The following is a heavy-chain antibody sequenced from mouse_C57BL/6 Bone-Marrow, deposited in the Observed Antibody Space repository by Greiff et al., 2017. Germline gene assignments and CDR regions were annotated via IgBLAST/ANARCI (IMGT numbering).Heavy chain of an antibody. Sequence: VQLQQPGAELVMPGASVKLSCKASGYTFTSYWMHWVKQRPGQGLEWIGEIDPSDSYTNYNQKFKGKSTLTVDKSSSTAYMQLSSLTSEDSAVYYCARKGIYEYDGGFAYWGQGTLVTVSA. V-gene: IGHV1-69*01. CDR2: IDPSDSYT. D-gene: IGHD2-4*01. J-gene: IGHJ3*01. CDR1: GYTFTSYW. CDR3: ARKGIYEYDGGFAY.